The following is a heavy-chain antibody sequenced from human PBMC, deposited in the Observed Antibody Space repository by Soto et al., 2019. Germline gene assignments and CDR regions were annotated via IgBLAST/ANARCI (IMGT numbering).Heavy chain of an antibody. CDR2: IGSSAASA. CDR3: AKYQYSGGWHSDY. CDR1: GFTFSTYA. Sequence: GGSLRLSCAASGFTFSTYAMIWVRQAPGKGLEWVSNIGSSAASANYIDSVKGRFTISRDNSKNTLYLQMNSLRAEDTAVYYCAKYQYSGGWHSDYWGQGTLVTVSS. V-gene: IGHV3-23*01. D-gene: IGHD6-19*01. J-gene: IGHJ4*02.